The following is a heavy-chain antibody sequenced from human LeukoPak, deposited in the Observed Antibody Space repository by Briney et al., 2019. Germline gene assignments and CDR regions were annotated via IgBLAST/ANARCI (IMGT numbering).Heavy chain of an antibody. CDR3: AVYRHTQYYFDY. V-gene: IGHV3-53*01. CDR1: GFTVSSNY. CDR2: IYSGGST. D-gene: IGHD5/OR15-5a*01. J-gene: IGHJ4*02. Sequence: GGSLRLSCAASGFTVSSNYMSWVRQAPGKGLEWVSVIYSGGSTYYADSVKGRFTISRDNSKNTLYLQMNSLRAEDTAVYYCAVYRHTQYYFDYWGQGTLVTVSS.